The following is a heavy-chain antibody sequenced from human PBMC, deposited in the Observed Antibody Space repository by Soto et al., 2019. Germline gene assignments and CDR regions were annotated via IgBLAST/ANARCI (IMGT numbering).Heavy chain of an antibody. D-gene: IGHD3-9*01. CDR1: GGTFSSYA. J-gene: IGHJ6*02. V-gene: IGHV1-69*13. CDR2: IIPIFGTA. Sequence: SVKVSCKASGGTFSSYAISWVRQAPGQGLEWMGGIIPIFGTANYAQKFQGRVTITADESTSTAYMELSSLRSEDTAVYYCAIDILTGYSAYHYVMDVWGQGTTVIVSS. CDR3: AIDILTGYSAYHYVMDV.